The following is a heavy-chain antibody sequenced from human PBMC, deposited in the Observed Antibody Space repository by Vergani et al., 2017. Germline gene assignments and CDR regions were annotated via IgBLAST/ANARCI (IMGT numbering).Heavy chain of an antibody. CDR3: ARGEENNWFDP. Sequence: QLQLQESGPGLVKPSETLSLTCTVSGGSISSSSYYWSWIRQPPGKGLEWIGSIYTSGSTNYNPSLKSRVTISVDTSKNQFSLKLSSVTAADTAVYYCARGEENNWFDPWGQGTLVTVSS. J-gene: IGHJ5*02. V-gene: IGHV4-39*07. D-gene: IGHD1-26*01. CDR1: GGSISSSSYY. CDR2: IYTSGST.